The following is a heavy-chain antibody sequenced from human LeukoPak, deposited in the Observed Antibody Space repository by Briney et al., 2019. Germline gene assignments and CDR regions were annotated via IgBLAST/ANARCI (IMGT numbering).Heavy chain of an antibody. J-gene: IGHJ4*02. CDR3: ARVADGYYFDY. D-gene: IGHD6-25*01. V-gene: IGHV1-2*02. CDR2: INPNSGDT. Sequence: ASVKVSCKASGYPFTGYYMHWVRQAPGQRLDWMGWINPNSGDTNYAQKFHGRVTMTSDTSINTAYMELSRLTSDDTAVYHCARVADGYYFDYWGQGTLVTVSS. CDR1: GYPFTGYY.